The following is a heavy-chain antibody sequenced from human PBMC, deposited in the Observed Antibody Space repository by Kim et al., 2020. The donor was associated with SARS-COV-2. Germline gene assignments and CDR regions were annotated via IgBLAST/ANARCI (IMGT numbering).Heavy chain of an antibody. Sequence: GGSLRLSCAASRFTFTSYDMNWVRQAPGKGLEWISFITSSSNRIHYADSVKGRFTISRDNAKNSLYLQMDSLRDEDTAVYYCARETGSASLWYFDFWGRGTLVTVSS. V-gene: IGHV3-48*02. CDR3: ARETGSASLWYFDF. D-gene: IGHD3-10*01. J-gene: IGHJ2*01. CDR1: RFTFTSYD. CDR2: ITSSSNRI.